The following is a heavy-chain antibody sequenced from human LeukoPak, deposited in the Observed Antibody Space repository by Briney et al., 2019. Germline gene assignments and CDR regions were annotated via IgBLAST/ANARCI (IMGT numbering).Heavy chain of an antibody. CDR1: GYTFTGYY. D-gene: IGHD4-17*01. J-gene: IGHJ4*02. CDR2: VNPNSGGT. Sequence: GASVKVSCKASGYTFTGYYMHWVRQAPGQGLEWMGWVNPNSGGTNYAQKFQGRVTMTRDTSISTAYMELSRLRSDDTAVYYCARDPDYGDYHGAAWFFDYWGQGTLVTVSS. V-gene: IGHV1-2*02. CDR3: ARDPDYGDYHGAAWFFDY.